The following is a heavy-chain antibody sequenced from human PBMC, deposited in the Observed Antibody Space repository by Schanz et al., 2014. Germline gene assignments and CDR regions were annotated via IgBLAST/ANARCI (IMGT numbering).Heavy chain of an antibody. V-gene: IGHV3-30*09. CDR2: ITYDGSNK. CDR3: GGDWGSGSYYSDY. Sequence: QVELVESGGGVVQPGRSLRLSCAASGFTFSRHAMHWVRQAAGKGLEWVAAITYDGSNKYYAESVKGRFAISRDNSKDTLYLQMNSLRTEDAAVYYCGGDWGSGSYYSDYWGQGTLVTVSS. D-gene: IGHD1-26*01. J-gene: IGHJ4*02. CDR1: GFTFSRHA.